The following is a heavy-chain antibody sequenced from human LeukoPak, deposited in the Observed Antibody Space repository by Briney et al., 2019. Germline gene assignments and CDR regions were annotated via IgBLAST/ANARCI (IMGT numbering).Heavy chain of an antibody. J-gene: IGHJ3*01. V-gene: IGHV3-9*01. CDR2: ISWNSGDT. CDR1: GFAFDDYA. D-gene: IGHD1-1*01. CDR3: AKDDHATTGPFDF. Sequence: GRSLRLSCAASGFAFDDYAMHWVRQAPGKGLEWVSSISWNSGDTDYADSVKGRFTISRDNAKNALYLQMNSLRAEDTALYYCAKDDHATTGPFDFWGQGTRVTVSS.